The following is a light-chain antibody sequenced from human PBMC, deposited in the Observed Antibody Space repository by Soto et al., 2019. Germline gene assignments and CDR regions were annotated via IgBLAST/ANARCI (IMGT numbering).Light chain of an antibody. CDR2: GTS. V-gene: IGKV3-15*01. Sequence: EIVMTQSPVILSVSPGERATLSCRASQNISRSLAWYQQKPGQGPSLLIYGTSTRAGVGPARFSGGGSGTEFTLTITSLQSEDFAVYYCHQYNVWPRTFGQGTKVEI. CDR3: HQYNVWPRT. CDR1: QNISRS. J-gene: IGKJ1*01.